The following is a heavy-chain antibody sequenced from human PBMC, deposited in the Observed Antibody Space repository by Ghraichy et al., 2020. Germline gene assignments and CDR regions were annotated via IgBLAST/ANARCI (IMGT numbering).Heavy chain of an antibody. Sequence: GESLNISCAASGFTFSTYAVSWVRQAPGKGLEWVSGLSGSGDTTYYADSVKGRFTISRDNSKNTLYLEMNSLRVEDTAISYWAKGYKWNDGGFLTVDSWGQGTLVTVSS. CDR2: LSGSGDTT. CDR1: GFTFSTYA. D-gene: IGHD1-20*01. J-gene: IGHJ4*02. V-gene: IGHV3-23*01. CDR3: AKGYKWNDGGFLTVDS.